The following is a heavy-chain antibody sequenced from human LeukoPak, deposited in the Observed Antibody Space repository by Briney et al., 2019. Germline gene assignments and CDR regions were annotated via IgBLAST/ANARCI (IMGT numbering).Heavy chain of an antibody. V-gene: IGHV1-46*01. J-gene: IGHJ6*02. D-gene: IGHD3-3*01. CDR1: GYTFTSYY. Sequence: GASVKVSCKASGYTFTSYYMHWVRQAPGQGLEWMGIINPSGGSTSYAQRFQGRITMTTDTSTTTAYMELRSLRSDDTAVYYCATLGDVLRPFPLISLDGMDVWGQGTTVTVSS. CDR2: INPSGGST. CDR3: ATLGDVLRPFPLISLDGMDV.